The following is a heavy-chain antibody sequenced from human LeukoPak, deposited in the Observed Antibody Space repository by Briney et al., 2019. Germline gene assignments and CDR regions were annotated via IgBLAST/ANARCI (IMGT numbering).Heavy chain of an antibody. J-gene: IGHJ6*02. D-gene: IGHD1-26*01. CDR3: ARAEWEPHYYYYYYGMDV. Sequence: SQTLSLTCAISGDSVSSNSAAWNWIRQSPSRGLEWLGRTYYRSKWYNDYAVSVKSRITINPDTSKNQFSLQLNSVTPEDTAVYYCARAEWEPHYYYYYYGMDVWGQGTTVTVSS. CDR2: TYYRSKWYN. CDR1: GDSVSSNSAA. V-gene: IGHV6-1*01.